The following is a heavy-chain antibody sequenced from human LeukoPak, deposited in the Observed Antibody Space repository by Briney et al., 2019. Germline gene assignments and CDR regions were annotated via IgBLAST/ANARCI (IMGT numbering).Heavy chain of an antibody. Sequence: PSETLSLTCTVSGGSISSYYWSWIRQPPGKGLEWIGYIYYSGSTNYNPSLKSRVTISVDTSKNQFSLKLSSVTAADTAVYYCARGPTYYDFWSGYYTLWFDPWGQGTLVTVSS. D-gene: IGHD3-3*01. J-gene: IGHJ5*02. CDR1: GGSISSYY. CDR2: IYYSGST. CDR3: ARGPTYYDFWSGYYTLWFDP. V-gene: IGHV4-59*01.